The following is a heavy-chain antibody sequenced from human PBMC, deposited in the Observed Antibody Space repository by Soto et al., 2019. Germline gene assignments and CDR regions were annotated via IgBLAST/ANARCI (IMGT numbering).Heavy chain of an antibody. D-gene: IGHD1-1*01. J-gene: IGHJ5*02. CDR2: IIPILGIA. CDR1: GGTFSSYT. V-gene: IGHV1-69*02. Sequence: SVKVSCKASGGTFSSYTISCVRQAPGQGLEWMGRIIPILGIANYAQKFQGRVTITADKSTSTAYMELSSLRSEDTAVYYCATGQLDSGAYNWFDPWGQGTLVTVSS. CDR3: ATGQLDSGAYNWFDP.